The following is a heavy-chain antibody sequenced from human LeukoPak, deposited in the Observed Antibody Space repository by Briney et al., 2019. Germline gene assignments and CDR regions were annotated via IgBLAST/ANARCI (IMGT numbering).Heavy chain of an antibody. CDR1: GFTFSSYG. CDR2: IRYDGSNK. CDR3: AKVAEMATIGGLDY. V-gene: IGHV3-30*02. D-gene: IGHD5-24*01. J-gene: IGHJ4*02. Sequence: GGSLRLSCAASGFTFSSYGMHWVRQAPGKGLEWVAFIRYDGSNKYYADSMKGRFTISRDNSKNTLYLQMNSLRAEDTAVYYCAKVAEMATIGGLDYWGQGTLVTVSS.